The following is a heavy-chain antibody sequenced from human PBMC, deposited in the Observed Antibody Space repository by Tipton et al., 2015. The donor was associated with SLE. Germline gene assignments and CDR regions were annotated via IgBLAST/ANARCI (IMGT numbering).Heavy chain of an antibody. V-gene: IGHV5-10-1*01. D-gene: IGHD2-15*01. CDR3: ARLTHSTYCAIEI. Sequence: QLVQSGAEVKKPGESLRISCKASGYSFTSYWIIWVRQMPGKGLEWLGRIDPSDSYTNYSPSFQGHVTITADKSISTAYLQWSSLKASDTAMYYCARLTHSTYCAIEIWGQVTMGTVSS. CDR2: IDPSDSYT. J-gene: IGHJ3*02. CDR1: GYSFTSYW.